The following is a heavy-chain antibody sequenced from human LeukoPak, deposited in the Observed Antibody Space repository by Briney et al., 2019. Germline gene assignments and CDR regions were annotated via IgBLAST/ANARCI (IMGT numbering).Heavy chain of an antibody. V-gene: IGHV4-34*01. D-gene: IGHD1-1*01. CDR1: GGPLSAYY. J-gene: IGHJ4*03. CDR3: ARGPTISETGYFDY. Sequence: PSETLSLTCAVYGGPLSAYYWSWIRQSPGEGLEWIAEINHRGDTNYNPSVKSRVSISVDTSKNQFSLKVTSLTAADTAVYYCARGPTISETGYFDYWGQGTLVTVSS. CDR2: INHRGDT.